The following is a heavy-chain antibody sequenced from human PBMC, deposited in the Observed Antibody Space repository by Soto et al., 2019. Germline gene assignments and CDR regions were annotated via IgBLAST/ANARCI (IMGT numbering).Heavy chain of an antibody. CDR1: GGSISSYY. Sequence: SSETLSLTCTVSGGSISSYYWSWIRQPPGKGLEWIGYIYYSGSTNYNPSLKGRVTISVDTSKNQFSLKLSSVTAADTAVYYCARHGRYYGMDVWGQGTSVTVSS. CDR2: IYYSGST. CDR3: ARHGRYYGMDV. V-gene: IGHV4-59*01. J-gene: IGHJ6*02.